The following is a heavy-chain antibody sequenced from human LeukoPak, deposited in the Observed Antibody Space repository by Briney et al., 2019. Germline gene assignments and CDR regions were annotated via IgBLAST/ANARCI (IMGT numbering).Heavy chain of an antibody. CDR3: AREIFGSGRYPDY. CDR1: GFSFSTYA. CDR2: IWHDASHT. Sequence: SGGSLRLSCAASGFSFSTYAMHWVRQAPGKGLEWVALIWHDASHTFYTDPVKGRFTISRDNSKNTVYLQMNSLGGEDTAVYYCAREIFGSGRYPDYWGQGTLVTVSS. V-gene: IGHV3-33*01. D-gene: IGHD3-3*01. J-gene: IGHJ4*02.